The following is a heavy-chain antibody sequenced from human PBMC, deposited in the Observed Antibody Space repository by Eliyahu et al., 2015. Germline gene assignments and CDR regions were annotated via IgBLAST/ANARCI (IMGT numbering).Heavy chain of an antibody. J-gene: IGHJ4*02. D-gene: IGHD4-17*01. CDR3: AKDMWGGYGDYWSSFDY. V-gene: IGHV3-23*01. CDR2: ISGSGGST. CDR1: GFTFSSXA. Sequence: EVQLLESGGGLVQPGGSLRLSCAASGFTFSSXAMSWVRQAPGKGLEWVSAISGSGGSTYYADSVKGRFTISRDNSKNTLYLQMNSLRAEDTAVYYCAKDMWGGYGDYWSSFDYWGQGTLVTVSS.